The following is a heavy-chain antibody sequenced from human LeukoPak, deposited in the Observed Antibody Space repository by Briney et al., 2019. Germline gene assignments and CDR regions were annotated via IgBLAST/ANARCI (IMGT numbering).Heavy chain of an antibody. CDR3: ARDRPGGFAIGAFDI. CDR1: GGSISSSNW. Sequence: PSGTLSLTCTVSGGSISSSNWWSWVRQPPGKGLEWIGEIYHSGSTNYNPSLKSRVTISVDKSKNQFSLKLSSVTAADTAVYYCARDRPGGFAIGAFDIWGQGTMVTVSS. V-gene: IGHV4-4*02. D-gene: IGHD2-21*01. J-gene: IGHJ3*02. CDR2: IYHSGST.